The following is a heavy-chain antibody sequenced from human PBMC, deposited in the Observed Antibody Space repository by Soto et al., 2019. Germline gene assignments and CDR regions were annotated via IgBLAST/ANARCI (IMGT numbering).Heavy chain of an antibody. V-gene: IGHV1-3*01. J-gene: IGHJ6*02. CDR1: GYTFTSYA. CDR2: INAGNGNT. CDR3: ARGYSGYDSAYYYGMDV. Sequence: ASVKVSCKASGYTFTSYAMHWVRQAPGQRLEWMGWINAGNGNTKYSQKFQGRVTITRDTSASTAYMELSSLRSEDTAVYYCARGYSGYDSAYYYGMDVWGQGTTVTVSS. D-gene: IGHD5-12*01.